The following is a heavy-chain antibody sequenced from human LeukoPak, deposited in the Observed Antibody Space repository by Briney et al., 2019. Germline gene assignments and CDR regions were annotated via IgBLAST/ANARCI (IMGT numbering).Heavy chain of an antibody. V-gene: IGHV3-23*01. CDR2: ISGSGGST. Sequence: GGALRLSCAASGFTFSSYAMSGVRQAPGKGLEWVSDISGSGGSTYYAYSVKGLLTISRDNSKNTLYLQMNSLRAEDTAVYYCAKAMGTVTTCFQHWGQGTLVTVSS. J-gene: IGHJ1*01. D-gene: IGHD4-17*01. CDR1: GFTFSSYA. CDR3: AKAMGTVTTCFQH.